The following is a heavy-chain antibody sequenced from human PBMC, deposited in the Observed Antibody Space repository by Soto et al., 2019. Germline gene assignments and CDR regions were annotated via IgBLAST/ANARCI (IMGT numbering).Heavy chain of an antibody. Sequence: SQTLSLTCAISGDSVSGNSAAWNWIRQSPSRGLEWLGRTYYRSKWYNDYSVSVKSRITVTPDTSKNQFSLHLKSVTPEDTAVYYCAREVPCYESSGSYFDYWGQGALVTVSS. CDR3: AREVPCYESSGSYFDY. V-gene: IGHV6-1*01. CDR1: GDSVSGNSAA. D-gene: IGHD6-19*01. CDR2: TYYRSKWYN. J-gene: IGHJ4*02.